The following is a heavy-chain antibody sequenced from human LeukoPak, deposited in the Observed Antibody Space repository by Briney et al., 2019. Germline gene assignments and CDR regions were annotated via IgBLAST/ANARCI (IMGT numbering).Heavy chain of an antibody. CDR3: ATHYVVGGQFDY. J-gene: IGHJ4*02. V-gene: IGHV3-23*01. CDR1: GFTFSNYA. CDR2: INGRGGRT. Sequence: GGSLRLSCEASGFTFSNYAMSWVRQAPGKGLEWVSGINGRGGRTYYADSVKGRFAISRDNAKNSLYLQMNSLRAEDTALYYCATHYVVGGQFDYWGQGTLVTVSS. D-gene: IGHD1-26*01.